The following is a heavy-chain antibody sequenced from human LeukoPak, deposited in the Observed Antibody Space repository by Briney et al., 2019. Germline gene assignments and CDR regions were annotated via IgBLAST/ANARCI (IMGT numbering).Heavy chain of an antibody. V-gene: IGHV3-7*01. CDR3: RRNTYLFDDY. J-gene: IGHJ4*02. CDR1: GFTFSSYW. CDR2: INEDGREK. Sequence: GGSLRLSCAASGFTFSSYWMSWVRQAPGKGLEWVASINEDGREKYSVDSVRGRFTISRNNGNNSLYLQMSSLRAEDTAVYYCRRNTYLFDDYWGQGTLVTVSS.